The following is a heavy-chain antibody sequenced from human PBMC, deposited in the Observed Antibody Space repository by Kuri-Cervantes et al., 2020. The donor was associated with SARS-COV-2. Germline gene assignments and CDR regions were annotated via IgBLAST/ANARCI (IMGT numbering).Heavy chain of an antibody. CDR1: GFTFSSYS. D-gene: IGHD1-26*01. J-gene: IGHJ4*02. Sequence: GESLKISCAASGFTFSSYSMNWVRQAPGKGLEWVAFIRYDGSNKYYADSVKGRLTISRDNSKNTLYLQMNSLRAEDTAVYYCAPGELLRGPNDYWGQGTLVTVSS. V-gene: IGHV3-30*02. CDR2: IRYDGSNK. CDR3: APGELLRGPNDY.